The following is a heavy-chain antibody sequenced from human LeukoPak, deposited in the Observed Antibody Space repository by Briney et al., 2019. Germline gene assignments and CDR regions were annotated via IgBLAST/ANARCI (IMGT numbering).Heavy chain of an antibody. Sequence: GGSLRLSCAASGFTFSNVWMNWVRQAQGKGLEWVGRIKSKTDGGTTDYAAPVKGRFTISRDDSKNTLYLQLNSLRTGDTAVYYCSTGSPASGGLFDYWGQGTLVTVSS. CDR1: GFTFSNVW. CDR2: IKSKTDGGTT. CDR3: STGSPASGGLFDY. D-gene: IGHD6-13*01. J-gene: IGHJ4*02. V-gene: IGHV3-15*01.